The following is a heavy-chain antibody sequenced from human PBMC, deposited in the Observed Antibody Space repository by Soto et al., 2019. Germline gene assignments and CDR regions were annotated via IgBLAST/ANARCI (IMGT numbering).Heavy chain of an antibody. D-gene: IGHD2-15*01. CDR3: AKYAPLGYCSGGSCSRDLYYYYGMDV. CDR1: GFTFSSYA. Sequence: EVQLLESGGGLVQPGGSLRLSCAASGFTFSSYAMSWVRQAPGKGLEWVSAISGSGGSTYYADSVKGRFTISRDNSKNTLYLQMNSLRAEDTAVYYCAKYAPLGYCSGGSCSRDLYYYYGMDVWCQGTTVTVSS. J-gene: IGHJ6*02. CDR2: ISGSGGST. V-gene: IGHV3-23*01.